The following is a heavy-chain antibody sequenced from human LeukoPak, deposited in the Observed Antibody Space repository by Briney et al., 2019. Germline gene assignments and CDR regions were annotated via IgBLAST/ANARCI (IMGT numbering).Heavy chain of an antibody. CDR3: AVPMTTVTTGGDP. J-gene: IGHJ5*02. V-gene: IGHV4-39*01. Sequence: SETLSLTCTVSGGSISSSSSYWGWIRQPPGKGLEWIGSIYYSGSTYYNPSLKSRVTISVDTSKNQFSLKLSSVTAADTAVYYCAVPMTTVTTGGDPWGQGTLVTVSS. CDR1: GGSISSSSSY. CDR2: IYYSGST. D-gene: IGHD4-17*01.